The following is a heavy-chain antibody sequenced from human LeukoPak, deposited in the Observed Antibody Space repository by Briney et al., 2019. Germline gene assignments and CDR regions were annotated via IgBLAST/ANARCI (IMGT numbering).Heavy chain of an antibody. D-gene: IGHD3-22*01. CDR1: GYTFTSYY. CDR3: ARHPPPTYYYDSSGYYYFDY. J-gene: IGHJ4*02. V-gene: IGHV1-46*01. CDR2: INPSGGST. Sequence: ASVKVSCKASGYTFTSYYMHWVRQAPGQGLEWMGIINPSGGSTSYAQKFQGRVTMTRDTSTSTVYMELSSLRSDDTAVYYCARHPPPTYYYDSSGYYYFDYWGQGTLVTVSS.